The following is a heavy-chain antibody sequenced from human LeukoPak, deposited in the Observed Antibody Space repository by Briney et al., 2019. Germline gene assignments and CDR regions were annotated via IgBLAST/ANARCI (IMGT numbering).Heavy chain of an antibody. CDR3: ARRYCGGDCHSPYFDY. CDR1: RIAFRGYA. J-gene: IGHJ4*02. Sequence: GGSLRLSCAGSRIAFRGYAMSWVRQAPGKGLEWVANIKQDGSEKYYVDSVKGRFTISRDNAKNSLYLQMNSLRAEDTAVYYCARRYCGGDCHSPYFDYWGQGTLVTVSS. CDR2: IKQDGSEK. D-gene: IGHD2-21*02. V-gene: IGHV3-7*01.